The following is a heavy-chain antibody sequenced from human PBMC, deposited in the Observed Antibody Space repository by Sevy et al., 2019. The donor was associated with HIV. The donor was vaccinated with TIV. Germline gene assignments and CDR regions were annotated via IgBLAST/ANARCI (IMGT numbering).Heavy chain of an antibody. J-gene: IGHJ6*02. CDR3: ITDPAYRGYDEEVINYYFYGMDV. CDR2: IKSEFDGGAI. V-gene: IGHV3-15*01. Sequence: GGSLRLSCTASGFTFSSAWMSWVRQAPGKGLEWVGRIKSEFDGGAIDYAAPVKGRFSISREDSKNTVYLQMNSLKTEHKAVYYCITDPAYRGYDEEVINYYFYGMDVWGQGTTVTVSS. D-gene: IGHD5-12*01. CDR1: GFTFSSAW.